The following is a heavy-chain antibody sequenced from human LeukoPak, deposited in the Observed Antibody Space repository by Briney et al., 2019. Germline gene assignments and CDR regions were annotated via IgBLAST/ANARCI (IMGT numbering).Heavy chain of an antibody. V-gene: IGHV3-30*02. CDR2: LRFDGSNK. Sequence: GGSLRLSCAASGITFSSYGMHWVRQPPGKGLEWVAFLRFDGSNKYYADSVKGRFTISRDNSKNTPYLQMNSLRAADTAVYYCARIRYYYHRGPDSDLYYFDYWGQGTLVTVSP. J-gene: IGHJ4*02. D-gene: IGHD3-22*01. CDR3: ARIRYYYHRGPDSDLYYFDY. CDR1: GITFSSYG.